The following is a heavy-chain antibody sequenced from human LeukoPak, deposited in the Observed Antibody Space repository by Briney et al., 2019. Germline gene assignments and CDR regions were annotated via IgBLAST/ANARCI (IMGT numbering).Heavy chain of an antibody. CDR2: IYHSGST. CDR1: GYSISSGYY. J-gene: IGHJ3*02. CDR3: ARLGFAVVVAAIGI. Sequence: PSETLSLTCAVSGYSISSGYYWGWIRQPPGKGLEWIGSIYHSGSTYYNPSLKSRVTISVDTSKNQFSLKLSSVTAADTAVYYCARLGFAVVVAAIGIWGQGTMVTVSS. D-gene: IGHD2-15*01. V-gene: IGHV4-38-2*01.